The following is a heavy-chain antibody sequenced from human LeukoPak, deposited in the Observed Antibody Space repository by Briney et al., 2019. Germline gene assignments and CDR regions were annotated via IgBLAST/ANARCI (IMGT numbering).Heavy chain of an antibody. J-gene: IGHJ3*02. Sequence: SETLSLTCTVSGGSISSYYWSWIWQPPGKGLEWIGYIYYSGSTNYNPSLKSRVTISVDTSKNHLSLKVNSVTAADTAVYYCARGASGTLYDAFDIWGQGTMVTVSS. CDR1: GGSISSYY. D-gene: IGHD1-26*01. V-gene: IGHV4-59*01. CDR2: IYYSGST. CDR3: ARGASGTLYDAFDI.